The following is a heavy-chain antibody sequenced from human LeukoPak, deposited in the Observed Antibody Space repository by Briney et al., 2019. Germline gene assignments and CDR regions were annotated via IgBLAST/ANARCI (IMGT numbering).Heavy chain of an antibody. Sequence: GGSLRLSCAASGFTFSSYGMHWVRQAPGKGLEWVAVISYDGSNKYYADSVKGRFTISRDNSKNTLYLQMNSLRAEDTAVYYCAKDMRLYVWGSYRYTNAFDIWGQGTMVTVSS. CDR1: GFTFSSYG. J-gene: IGHJ3*02. CDR2: ISYDGSNK. D-gene: IGHD3-16*02. V-gene: IGHV3-30*18. CDR3: AKDMRLYVWGSYRYTNAFDI.